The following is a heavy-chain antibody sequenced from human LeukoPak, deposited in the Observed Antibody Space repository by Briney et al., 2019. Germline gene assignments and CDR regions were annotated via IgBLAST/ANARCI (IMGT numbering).Heavy chain of an antibody. V-gene: IGHV1-8*01. Sequence: ASVKVSCKASGYTFTSYDINWVRQATGQGLEWMGWMNPSSGNTGYAQKFQGRVTMTRNTSISTAYMELSSLRSEDTAVYYCARVLAGSGWYDVFDIWAQGTIVTVSS. CDR1: GYTFTSYD. J-gene: IGHJ3*02. CDR2: MNPSSGNT. D-gene: IGHD6-19*01. CDR3: ARVLAGSGWYDVFDI.